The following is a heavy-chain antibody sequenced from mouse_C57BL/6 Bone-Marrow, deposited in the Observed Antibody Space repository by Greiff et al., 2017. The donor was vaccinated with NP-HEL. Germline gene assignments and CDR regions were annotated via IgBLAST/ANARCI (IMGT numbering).Heavy chain of an antibody. V-gene: IGHV5-6*01. J-gene: IGHJ2*01. CDR2: ISSGGSYT. D-gene: IGHD2-4*01. CDR1: GFTFSSYG. Sequence: EVMLVESGGDLVKPGGSLKLSCAASGFTFSSYGMSWVRQTPDKRLEWVATISSGGSYTYYPDSVKGRFTISRDNAKNTLYLQMSSLKSEDTAMYYCARYDYDDYWGQGTTLTVSS. CDR3: ARYDYDDY.